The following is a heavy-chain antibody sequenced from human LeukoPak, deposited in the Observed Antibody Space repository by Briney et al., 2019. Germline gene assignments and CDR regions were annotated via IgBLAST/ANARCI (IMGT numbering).Heavy chain of an antibody. CDR3: AMKRAYTFWFGD. J-gene: IGHJ4*02. D-gene: IGHD5-18*01. CDR2: IYHSGTT. V-gene: IGHV4-38-2*01. Sequence: SETLSLTCDVSGSSISSGSYWGWIRQPPGKGLEWIGSIYHSGTTYYKSSLKSRVTISVDTSNNQFSLNLRSVTAAGTAVYYCAMKRAYTFWFGDWGQGTLVTVSS. CDR1: GSSISSGSY.